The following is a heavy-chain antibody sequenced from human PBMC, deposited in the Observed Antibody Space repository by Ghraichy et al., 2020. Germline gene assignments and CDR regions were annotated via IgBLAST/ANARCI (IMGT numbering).Heavy chain of an antibody. D-gene: IGHD3-10*01. V-gene: IGHV1-69*13. Sequence: SVKVSCKASGCTFSSYAISWVRQAPGQGLEWMGGIIPIFVTANYAQKFQGRVTMTADESTSTAYMELSSLRSEDTAVYYCARDRGDYYGSGLDNAFDIWGQGTMVTVSS. CDR2: IIPIFVTA. CDR1: GCTFSSYA. CDR3: ARDRGDYYGSGLDNAFDI. J-gene: IGHJ3*02.